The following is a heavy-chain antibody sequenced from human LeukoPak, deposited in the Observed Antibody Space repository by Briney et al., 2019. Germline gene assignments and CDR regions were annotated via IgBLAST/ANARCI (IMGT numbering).Heavy chain of an antibody. V-gene: IGHV4-34*01. Sequence: SETLSLTCAVYGGSFSGYYWSWIRQPPGKGLEWIGEINHSGSTNYNPSLKSRVTISVDTSKNQFSLKLSSVTAADTAVYYCARTVVVAATLSRGGYDYWGQGTLVTVSS. D-gene: IGHD2-15*01. CDR1: GGSFSGYY. CDR3: ARTVVVAATLSRGGYDY. J-gene: IGHJ4*02. CDR2: INHSGST.